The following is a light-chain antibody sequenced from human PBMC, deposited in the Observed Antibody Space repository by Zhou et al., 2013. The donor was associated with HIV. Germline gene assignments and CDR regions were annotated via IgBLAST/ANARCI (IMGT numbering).Light chain of an antibody. CDR1: QSLLHSNGYNY. V-gene: IGKV2-28*01. CDR3: MQALQIPWT. CDR2: LGS. J-gene: IGKJ1*01. Sequence: DIVMTQSPLSLSVTPGEPASISCRASQSLLHSNGYNYLDWYLQKPGQSPQVLIYLGSIRAFGVPDRFSGSESGTDFSLKISRVEADDVGVYYCMQALQIPWTFGQGPGWKSN.